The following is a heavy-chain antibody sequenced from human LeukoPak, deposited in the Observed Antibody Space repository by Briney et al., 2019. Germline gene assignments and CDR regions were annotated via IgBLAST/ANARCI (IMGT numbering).Heavy chain of an antibody. V-gene: IGHV3-30-3*01. CDR2: ISNDGTNE. CDR3: ARDRIAVAGMGAFQH. D-gene: IGHD6-19*01. Sequence: GGSLRLSRAASRFTFSTYAMHWVRQAPGKGQEWVAGISNDGTNEDHADSVKGRFTISRDNSKNTLYLQMNSLRAEDTAIYYCARDRIAVAGMGAFQHWGQGTLVTVSS. J-gene: IGHJ1*01. CDR1: RFTFSTYA.